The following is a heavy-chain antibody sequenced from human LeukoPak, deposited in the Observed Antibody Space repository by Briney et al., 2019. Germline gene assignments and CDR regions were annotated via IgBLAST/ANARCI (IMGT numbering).Heavy chain of an antibody. J-gene: IGHJ4*02. CDR2: ISASGGST. CDR1: GFTFSSFA. V-gene: IGHV3-23*01. CDR3: AYSSSPRAFDY. D-gene: IGHD6-13*01. Sequence: GGSLRLSCAASGFTFSSFATSWVRQAPGKGLEWVSGISASGGSTYYADSVKGRFTISRDNSKNTLYLQMNSLRAEDTAVYYCAYSSSPRAFDYWGQGTLVAVSS.